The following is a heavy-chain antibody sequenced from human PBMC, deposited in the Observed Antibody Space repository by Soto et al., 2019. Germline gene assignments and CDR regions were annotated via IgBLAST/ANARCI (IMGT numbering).Heavy chain of an antibody. CDR2: IYSGGST. CDR3: ALIVFPAAIYGMDV. V-gene: IGHV3-66*01. Sequence: GGSLRLSCAASGFTVSSNYMSWVRQAPGKGLEWVSLIYSGGSTYYADSVKGRFTISRDNAKNSLYLQMNSLRAEDTAVYCCALIVFPAAIYGMDVWAQGPRSTVSS. J-gene: IGHJ6*02. CDR1: GFTVSSNY. D-gene: IGHD2-2*01.